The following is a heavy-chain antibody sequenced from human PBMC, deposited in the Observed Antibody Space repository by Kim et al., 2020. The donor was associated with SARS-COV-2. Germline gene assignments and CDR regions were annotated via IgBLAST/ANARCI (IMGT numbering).Heavy chain of an antibody. V-gene: IGHV4-61*03. J-gene: IGHJ4*02. Sequence: TSNNPARTSRVTISEDTSKNHFSLKLNSVTAADTAVYYCARDLSGRSLDYWGQGTLLTVSS. CDR2: T. CDR3: ARDLSGRSLDY. D-gene: IGHD1-26*01.